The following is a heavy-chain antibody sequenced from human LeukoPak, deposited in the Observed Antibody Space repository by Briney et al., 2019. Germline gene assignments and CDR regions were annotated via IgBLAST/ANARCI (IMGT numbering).Heavy chain of an antibody. V-gene: IGHV3-48*02. CDR2: ISSSTSAI. J-gene: IGHJ4*02. Sequence: GGSLRLSCAASGFTFYSYSMNWVRQAPGKGLEWISYISSSTSAIYYADSVKGRFTISRDNAKNSLHLQMNSLRDEDTAVYYCARVVYGDYRFDYWGQGTLVTVSS. CDR1: GFTFYSYS. D-gene: IGHD4-17*01. CDR3: ARVVYGDYRFDY.